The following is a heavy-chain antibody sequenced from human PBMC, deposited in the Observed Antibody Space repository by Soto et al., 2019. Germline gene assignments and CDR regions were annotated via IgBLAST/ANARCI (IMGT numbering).Heavy chain of an antibody. Sequence: GGSLRLSCEAFGFTFSTYTMNWVRQAPGKGLEWVSYISSSGRTISYADPVKGRFSISRDNAKNTLYLQMSSLRAEDTAVYYCVKDSEETPNWFDPWGQGTLVTVSS. V-gene: IGHV3-48*04. CDR3: VKDSEETPNWFDP. J-gene: IGHJ5*02. CDR1: GFTFSTYT. CDR2: ISSSGRTI.